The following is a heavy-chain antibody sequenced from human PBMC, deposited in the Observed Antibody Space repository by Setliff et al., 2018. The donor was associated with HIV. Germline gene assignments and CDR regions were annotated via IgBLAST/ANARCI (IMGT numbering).Heavy chain of an antibody. CDR2: INTETGKP. CDR3: ARVGSSWSTFDY. D-gene: IGHD6-13*01. Sequence: ASVKVSCKASGYTLTTYAISWVRQAPGQGLEWMGWINTETGKPMYAQGFTGRSVFSLDTSVSTAYLQINSLKAEDTAMYYCARVGSSWSTFDYWGQGALVTVSS. CDR1: GYTLTTYA. J-gene: IGHJ4*02. V-gene: IGHV7-4-1*02.